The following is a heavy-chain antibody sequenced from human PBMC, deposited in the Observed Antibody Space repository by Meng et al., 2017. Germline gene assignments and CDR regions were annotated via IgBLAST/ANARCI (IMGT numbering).Heavy chain of an antibody. D-gene: IGHD3-10*01. CDR1: GGSISSYY. CDR2: IYYSGST. V-gene: IGHV4-59*01. CDR3: ARASGYYGSGSYYNDNDAFDI. J-gene: IGHJ3*02. Sequence: SETLSPTCTVSGGSISSYYWSWIRQPPGKGLEWIGYIYYSGSTNYNPSLKSRVTISVDTSKNQFSLKLSSVTAADTAVYYCARASGYYGSGSYYNDNDAFDIWGQGTMVTVSS.